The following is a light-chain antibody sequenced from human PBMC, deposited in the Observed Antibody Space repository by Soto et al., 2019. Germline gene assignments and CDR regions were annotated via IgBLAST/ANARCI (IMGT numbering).Light chain of an antibody. CDR3: QQYNNWPRT. V-gene: IGKV3-15*01. J-gene: IGKJ1*01. CDR1: QSVSSN. Sequence: SQSPAPLSVSKRARAALSCMASQSVSSNLAWYQQKPGQAPRLLIYGASTRATGIPARFSGSGSGTEFTLTISSLQSEDFAVYYCQQYNNWPRTVGQGAKVDNK. CDR2: GAS.